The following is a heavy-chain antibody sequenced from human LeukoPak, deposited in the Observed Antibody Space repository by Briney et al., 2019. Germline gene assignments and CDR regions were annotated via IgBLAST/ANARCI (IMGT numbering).Heavy chain of an antibody. J-gene: IGHJ4*02. V-gene: IGHV7-4-1*02. Sequence: ASVEVSCKASGYTFTSYAMNWVRQAPGQGLEWMGWINTNTGNPTYAQGFTGRFVFSLDTSVSTAYLQISSLKAEDTAVYYCARWGVYSGSYYFDYWGQGTLVTVSS. CDR3: ARWGVYSGSYYFDY. CDR2: INTNTGNP. D-gene: IGHD1-26*01. CDR1: GYTFTSYA.